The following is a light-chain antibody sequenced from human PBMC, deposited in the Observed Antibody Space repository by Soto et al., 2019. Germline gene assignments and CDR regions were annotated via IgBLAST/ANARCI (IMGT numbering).Light chain of an antibody. Sequence: DIQMTQSPSTLSASVGDRVTVTCRASQDITDSLAWYQQKPGKVPKLLIYWASTLESGVPSRFSGSESGTEFALTISSLQHDDFATYYCQQYRTYPWTFGQGTKVEIK. V-gene: IGKV1-5*03. CDR1: QDITDS. CDR2: WAS. CDR3: QQYRTYPWT. J-gene: IGKJ1*01.